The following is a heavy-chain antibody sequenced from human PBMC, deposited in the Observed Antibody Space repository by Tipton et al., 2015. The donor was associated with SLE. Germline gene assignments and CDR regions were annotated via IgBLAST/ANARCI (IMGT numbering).Heavy chain of an antibody. CDR1: GGSISSGSYY. V-gene: IGHV4-61*09. J-gene: IGHJ2*01. CDR3: ARGYMIGDAYSSSWWGHYWYFDL. Sequence: TLSLTCTVSGGSISSGSYYWSWIRQPAGKGLEWIGYIYTSGSTNYNPSLKSRVTISVDTSKNQFSLKLSSVTAADTAVYYCARGYMIGDAYSSSWWGHYWYFDLWGRGTLVTVSS. D-gene: IGHD6-13*01. CDR2: IYTSGST.